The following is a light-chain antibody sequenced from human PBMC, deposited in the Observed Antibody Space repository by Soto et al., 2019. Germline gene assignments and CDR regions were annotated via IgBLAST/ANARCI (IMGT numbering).Light chain of an antibody. V-gene: IGKV1-39*01. CDR1: QSISSY. CDR2: AAS. Sequence: DIQMTQSPSSLSASVGDRVTITCRASQSISSYLNWYQQKPGRAPKFLIYAASNLQSGVPSRFSGSGSGTEFTLTISSLQPEDFATYYYQQSYSTLAFGPGTRVDVK. J-gene: IGKJ3*01. CDR3: QQSYSTLA.